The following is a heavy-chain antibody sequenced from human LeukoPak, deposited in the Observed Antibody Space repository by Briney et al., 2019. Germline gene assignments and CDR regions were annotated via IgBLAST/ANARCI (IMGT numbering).Heavy chain of an antibody. V-gene: IGHV4-34*01. J-gene: IGHJ4*02. CDR2: INHSGST. CDR1: GGSFSGYY. Sequence: NPSETLSLTCAVYGGSFSGYYWSWIRQPPGKGLEWIGEINHSGSTNYNPSLKSRVTISVDTSKNQFSLKLSSVTAADTAVYYCARDVGRVAVAGLTLDYWGQGTLVTVSS. D-gene: IGHD6-19*01. CDR3: ARDVGRVAVAGLTLDY.